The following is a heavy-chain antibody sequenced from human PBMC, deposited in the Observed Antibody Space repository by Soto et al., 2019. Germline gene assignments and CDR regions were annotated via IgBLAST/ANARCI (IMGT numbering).Heavy chain of an antibody. CDR2: VYYSGYT. D-gene: IGHD6-13*01. CDR1: GGSMSPYY. J-gene: IGHJ4*02. CDR3: ARVTSSWGLVSYCEY. V-gene: IGHV4-59*01. Sequence: SSETLSLTCTVSGGSMSPYYWSWIRQAPGVGLEWIAYVYYSGYTHYNPSLKSRVTISVDTSKNQFSLKLSSVTAADTAVYYCARVTSSWGLVSYCEYWGQGTLVTVSS.